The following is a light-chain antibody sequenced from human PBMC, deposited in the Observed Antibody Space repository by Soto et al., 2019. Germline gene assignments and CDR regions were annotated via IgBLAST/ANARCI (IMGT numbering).Light chain of an antibody. CDR2: DAS. CDR3: QQRSNWLT. Sequence: EIVLTQSPATLSLSPGERATLSCRASQSVSSYLAWYQQKPGQAPRLLIYDASTSATGIPARFSGSGSGTDFTLTISSLEPEDFAVYYCQQRSNWLTFGGGTKVEIK. CDR1: QSVSSY. J-gene: IGKJ4*01. V-gene: IGKV3-11*01.